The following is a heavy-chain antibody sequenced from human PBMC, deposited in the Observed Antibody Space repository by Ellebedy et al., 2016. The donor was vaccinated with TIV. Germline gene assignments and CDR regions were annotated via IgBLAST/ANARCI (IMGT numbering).Heavy chain of an antibody. CDR3: AKGGVYSYTPWVD. V-gene: IGHV3-48*03. CDR1: GFAFSSFE. J-gene: IGHJ4*02. D-gene: IGHD1-26*01. CDR2: ITSSGSTI. Sequence: GESLKISCAASGFAFSSFEMNWVRQGPGKGLEWVSYITSSGSTIYYADSVKGRFTISRDNAKNLLYLQMNSLRAEDTAVYYCAKGGVYSYTPWVDWGQGTLVTVSS.